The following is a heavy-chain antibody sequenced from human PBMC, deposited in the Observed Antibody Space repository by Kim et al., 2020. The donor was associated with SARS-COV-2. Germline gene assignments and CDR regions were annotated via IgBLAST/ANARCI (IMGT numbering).Heavy chain of an antibody. V-gene: IGHV1-69*13. Sequence: SVKVSCKASGGTFSSYAISWVRQAPGQGLEWMGGIIPIFGTANYAQKFQGRVTITADESTSTAYMELSSLRSEDTAVYYCARDRGRCSGGSCYPPFHLDYWGQGTLVTVSS. J-gene: IGHJ4*02. D-gene: IGHD2-15*01. CDR2: IIPIFGTA. CDR3: ARDRGRCSGGSCYPPFHLDY. CDR1: GGTFSSYA.